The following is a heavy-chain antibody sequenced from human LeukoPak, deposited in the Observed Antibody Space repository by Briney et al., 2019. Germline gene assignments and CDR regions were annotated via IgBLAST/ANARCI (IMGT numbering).Heavy chain of an antibody. CDR3: ARLSEEGYYDFWSGYRRKFDY. CDR2: IYHSGST. Sequence: SETLSLTCAVSGYSISSGYYWGWIRQPPGKGPEWIGSIYHSGSTYYNPSLKSRVTISVDTSKNQFSLKLSSVTAADTAVYYCARLSEEGYYDFWSGYRRKFDYWGQGTLVTVSS. V-gene: IGHV4-38-2*01. J-gene: IGHJ4*02. CDR1: GYSISSGYY. D-gene: IGHD3-3*01.